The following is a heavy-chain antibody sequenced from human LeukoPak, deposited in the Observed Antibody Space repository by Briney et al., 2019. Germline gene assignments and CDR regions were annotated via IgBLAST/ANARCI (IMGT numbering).Heavy chain of an antibody. V-gene: IGHV3-23*01. Sequence: GGSLRLSCAASGFTFSSCAMSWVRQAPGKGLEWVSAISGSGGSTYYADSVKGRFTISRDNSKNTLYLQMNSLRAEDTAVYYCAKNIQLWRRLEYWGQGTLVTVSS. CDR2: ISGSGGST. CDR1: GFTFSSCA. D-gene: IGHD5-18*01. CDR3: AKNIQLWRRLEY. J-gene: IGHJ4*02.